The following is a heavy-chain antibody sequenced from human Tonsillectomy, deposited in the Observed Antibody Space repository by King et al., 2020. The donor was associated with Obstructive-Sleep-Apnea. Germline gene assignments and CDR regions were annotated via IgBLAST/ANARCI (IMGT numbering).Heavy chain of an antibody. Sequence: VQLVESGGGLVQPGGSLRLSCAASGFTFSIYWMSWVRQAPGKGLEWVANIKQDGSEKYYVDSVKGRFTISRDNAKNSLYLQMNSLRAEDTAVYYCARDSAAALDYWGQGTLVTVSS. V-gene: IGHV3-7*01. D-gene: IGHD6-13*01. CDR3: ARDSAAALDY. J-gene: IGHJ4*02. CDR2: IKQDGSEK. CDR1: GFTFSIYW.